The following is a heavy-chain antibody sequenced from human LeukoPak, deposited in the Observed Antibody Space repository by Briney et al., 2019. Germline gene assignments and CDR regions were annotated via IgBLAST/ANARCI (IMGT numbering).Heavy chain of an antibody. CDR3: ARDLSSTSNWGFDY. Sequence: ASVKVSCKASGYTFTGYFMHWVRQAPGQGPEWMGRINLNSGGTYYAQNFQGRVTMTRDTSISTAYVELSRLTSDDTAVYYCARDLSSTSNWGFDYWGQGTLVTVSS. J-gene: IGHJ4*02. CDR2: INLNSGGT. CDR1: GYTFTGYF. V-gene: IGHV1-2*06. D-gene: IGHD7-27*01.